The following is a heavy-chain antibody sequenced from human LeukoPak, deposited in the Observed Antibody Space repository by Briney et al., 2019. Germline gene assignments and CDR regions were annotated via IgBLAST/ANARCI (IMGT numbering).Heavy chain of an antibody. CDR2: ISYDGSNK. J-gene: IGHJ4*02. CDR3: AKGSDYPDN. V-gene: IGHV3-30*18. CDR1: GFTFSSYG. Sequence: GGSLRLSCAASGFTFSSYGMHWVRQVPGKGLEWVAVISYDGSNKYYADSVKGRFTISRDNSKNTLYLQMNSLRAEDTCVYYCAKGSDYPDNWGQGTLVTVSS.